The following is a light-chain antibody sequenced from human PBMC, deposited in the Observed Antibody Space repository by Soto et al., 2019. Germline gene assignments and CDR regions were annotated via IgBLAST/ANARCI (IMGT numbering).Light chain of an antibody. CDR3: QQYGRSPRT. CDR2: GAS. CDR1: QSVSSSY. J-gene: IGKJ1*01. V-gene: IGKV3-20*01. Sequence: EIGFTQSPCTLSLSPGERATLSCRASQSVSSSYLAWYQQKPGQAPRLLIYGASSRATGIPDRFSGSGSGTDFTLTISRLEPEDFAVYYCQQYGRSPRTFGQGTKVDIK.